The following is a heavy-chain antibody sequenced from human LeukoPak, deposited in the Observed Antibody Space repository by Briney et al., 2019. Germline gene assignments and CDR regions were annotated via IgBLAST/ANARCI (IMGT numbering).Heavy chain of an antibody. J-gene: IGHJ4*02. Sequence: ASVKVSCRASGYTFTSYDINWVRQATGQGLEWMGWMNPNSGNTGYAQKFQGRVTMTRNTSISTAYMEPSSLRSEDTAVYYCARVDGYSYGGNFDYWGRRTLVTVSS. V-gene: IGHV1-8*01. CDR3: ARVDGYSYGGNFDY. CDR1: GYTFTSYD. CDR2: MNPNSGNT. D-gene: IGHD5-18*01.